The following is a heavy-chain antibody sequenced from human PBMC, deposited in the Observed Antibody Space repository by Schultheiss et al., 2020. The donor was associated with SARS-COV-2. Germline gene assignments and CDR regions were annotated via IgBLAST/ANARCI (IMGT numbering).Heavy chain of an antibody. V-gene: IGHV3-30*04. CDR1: GFTFSSYA. D-gene: IGHD1-26*01. CDR2: ISYDGSNK. CDR3: TAYRIVGATTSDY. J-gene: IGHJ4*02. Sequence: GGSLRLSCAASGFTFSSYAMHWVRQAPGKGLEWVAVISYDGSNKYYADSVKGRFTISRDNSKNTLYLQMNSLRAEDTAVYYCTAYRIVGATTSDYWGQGTLVTVSS.